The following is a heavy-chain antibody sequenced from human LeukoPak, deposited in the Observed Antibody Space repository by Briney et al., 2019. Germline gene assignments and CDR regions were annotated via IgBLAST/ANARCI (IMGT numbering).Heavy chain of an antibody. CDR1: GGSISSGDYY. V-gene: IGHV4-30-4*01. CDR2: IYYSGST. J-gene: IGHJ4*02. D-gene: IGHD3-10*01. Sequence: SETLSLTCTVSGGSISSGDYYWSWIRQPPGKGLEWIGYIYYSGSTYYNPSLKSRVTISVDKSKNQFSLKLSSVTAADTAVYYCARVGSGSYYNGFDYWGQGTLVTVSS. CDR3: ARVGSGSYYNGFDY.